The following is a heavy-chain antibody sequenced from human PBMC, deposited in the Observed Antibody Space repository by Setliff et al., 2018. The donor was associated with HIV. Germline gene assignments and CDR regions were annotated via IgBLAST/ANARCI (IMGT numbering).Heavy chain of an antibody. Sequence: PSETLSLTCSVSGGSINYFYWSWVRQPPGKRLEWLGNVFYSGSTTYNPSLESRLTISVDTSKNQFSLRVKSVTAADTAVYYCAKGVAGLQYYYYYMDVWGKGTTVTVSS. CDR2: VFYSGST. D-gene: IGHD6-19*01. V-gene: IGHV4-59*12. J-gene: IGHJ6*03. CDR1: GGSINYFY. CDR3: AKGVAGLQYYYYYMDV.